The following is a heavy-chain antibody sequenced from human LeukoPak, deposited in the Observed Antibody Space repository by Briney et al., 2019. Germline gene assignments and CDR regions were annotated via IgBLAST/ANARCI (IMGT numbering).Heavy chain of an antibody. J-gene: IGHJ6*03. CDR3: ARDRLRFLEWLSDYMDV. V-gene: IGHV3-21*01. CDR2: IISSSSYI. D-gene: IGHD3-3*01. Sequence: PGGALRLSCAASGFTFISYSMNCVRQAPGGRLEWCSSIISSSSYIYYADSVKGRFTISRDNAKNSLYLQMNSLRAEDTAVYYCARDRLRFLEWLSDYMDVWGKGATVTVSS. CDR1: GFTFISYS.